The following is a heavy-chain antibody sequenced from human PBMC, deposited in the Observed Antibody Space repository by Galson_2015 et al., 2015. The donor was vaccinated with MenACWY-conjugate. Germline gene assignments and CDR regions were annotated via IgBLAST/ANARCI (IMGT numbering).Heavy chain of an antibody. CDR2: IDQGGSEK. J-gene: IGHJ4*02. V-gene: IGHV3-7*03. Sequence: SLRLSCAASGFPFRSYWMSWVRQAPGKGLEWVANIDQGGSEKYYVASVKGRFTISRDNAKNSLYLEMNNLRAEDTAVYYCAGGLVMHYFDYWGQGTLVTVSS. CDR3: AGGLVMHYFDY. D-gene: IGHD3-9*01. CDR1: GFPFRSYW.